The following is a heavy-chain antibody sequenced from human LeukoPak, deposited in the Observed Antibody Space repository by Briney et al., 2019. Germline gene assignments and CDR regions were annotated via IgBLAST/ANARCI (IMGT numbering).Heavy chain of an antibody. Sequence: SETLSLTCSVSGASISSGSYYWSWIRQPPGKGLEWIGYIYYSGSTNYNPSLKSRVTISVDTSKNQFSLKLSSVTAADTAVYYCARSIAPYYFDYWGQGTLVTVSS. D-gene: IGHD6-6*01. CDR2: IYYSGST. CDR1: GASISSGSYY. V-gene: IGHV4-61*01. J-gene: IGHJ4*02. CDR3: ARSIAPYYFDY.